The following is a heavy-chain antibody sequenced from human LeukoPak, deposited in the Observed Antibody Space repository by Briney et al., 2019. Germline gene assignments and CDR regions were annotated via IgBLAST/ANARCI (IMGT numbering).Heavy chain of an antibody. CDR1: GFTFSSYG. Sequence: GRSLRLSCAASGFTFSSYGMHWVRQAPGKGLEWVAVISYDGSNKYYADSVKGRFTISRDNSKNTLYLQMNSLRAEDTAVYYCAKDRHAFDIWGQGTMVTVSS. J-gene: IGHJ3*02. CDR3: AKDRHAFDI. CDR2: ISYDGSNK. V-gene: IGHV3-30*18.